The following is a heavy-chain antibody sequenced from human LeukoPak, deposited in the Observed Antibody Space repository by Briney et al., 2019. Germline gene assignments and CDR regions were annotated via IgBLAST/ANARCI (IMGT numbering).Heavy chain of an antibody. CDR1: GGTFSSYA. D-gene: IGHD6-19*01. J-gene: IGHJ4*02. Sequence: GASVKVSCKASGGTFSSYAISWVRQAPGQGLEWMGRIIPILGIANYAQKFQGRVTITADKSTSTAYMELSSLRSEDTAVYYCARGGERTKQWPSYYWGQGTLVTVSS. CDR2: IIPILGIA. CDR3: ARGGERTKQWPSYY. V-gene: IGHV1-69*04.